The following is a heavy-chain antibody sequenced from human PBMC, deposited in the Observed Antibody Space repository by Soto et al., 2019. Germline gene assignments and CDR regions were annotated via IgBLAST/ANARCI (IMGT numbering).Heavy chain of an antibody. CDR1: GFTFSRYW. CDR3: ARDFADPYYDILTGYRNYYYYGMDV. D-gene: IGHD3-9*01. Sequence: PGGSLRLSCAASGFTFSRYWMSWVRQAPGKGLEWVANIKQDGSEKYYVDSVKGRFTISRDNAKNSLYLQMNSLRAEDTAVYYCARDFADPYYDILTGYRNYYYYGMDVWGQGTTVSVSS. CDR2: IKQDGSEK. V-gene: IGHV3-7*01. J-gene: IGHJ6*02.